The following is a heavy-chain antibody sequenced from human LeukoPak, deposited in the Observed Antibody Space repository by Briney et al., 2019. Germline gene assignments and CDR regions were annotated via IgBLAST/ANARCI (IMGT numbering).Heavy chain of an antibody. CDR3: ARGRRSGWPNYYFDY. CDR1: GYNFAVYA. CDR2: VIGGDGDT. D-gene: IGHD6-19*01. V-gene: IGHV1-3*01. Sequence: ASVKVSCKASGYNFAVYAMHWVCQAPGQSLGWMGRVIGGDGDTKYSQNFQGRITITRDTSASTDYMELSSLRSEDTAVYYCARGRRSGWPNYYFDYWGQGTLVPVSS. J-gene: IGHJ4*02.